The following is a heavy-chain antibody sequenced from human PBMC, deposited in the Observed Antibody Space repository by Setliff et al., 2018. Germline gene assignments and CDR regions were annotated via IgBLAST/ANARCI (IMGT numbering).Heavy chain of an antibody. D-gene: IGHD3-22*01. Sequence: ASVKVSCKASGYTFTSYGISWVRQAPGQGLEWMGWISAYNGNTNYAQKLQGRVTMTTDTSTSTAYMELRSLRFDDTAVYYCARARGHYYDSSGRSGYFQHWGQGTLVTVSS. CDR2: ISAYNGNT. V-gene: IGHV1-18*01. CDR1: GYTFTSYG. J-gene: IGHJ1*01. CDR3: ARARGHYYDSSGRSGYFQH.